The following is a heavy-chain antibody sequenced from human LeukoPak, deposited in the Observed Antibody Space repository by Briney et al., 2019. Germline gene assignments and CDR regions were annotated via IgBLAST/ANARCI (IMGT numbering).Heavy chain of an antibody. CDR1: GASISSRGYS. Sequence: SETLSLTCTVSGASISSRGYSWDWIRQPPGKGLEWIGTIYYSGTTYFNPSLKSRVTISVDTSKNQFSLKVTSVTAADTAVYYCAGFYMVRGVIIPDDFWDQGTLVTVSS. J-gene: IGHJ4*02. V-gene: IGHV4-39*01. CDR3: AGFYMVRGVIIPDDF. CDR2: IYYSGTT. D-gene: IGHD3-10*01.